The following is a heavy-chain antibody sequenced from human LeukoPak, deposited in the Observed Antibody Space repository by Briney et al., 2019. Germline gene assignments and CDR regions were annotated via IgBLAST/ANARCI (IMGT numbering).Heavy chain of an antibody. V-gene: IGHV1-18*01. CDR2: ISAYNGNT. CDR1: GYTFTSYG. D-gene: IGHD6-13*01. CDR3: ARDLIAAAGVYNWFDP. J-gene: IGHJ5*02. Sequence: GASVKVSCKASGYTFTSYGISWVRQAPGQALEWMGWISAYNGNTNYAQKLQGRVTMTTDTSTSTAYMELRSLRSDDTAVYYCARDLIAAAGVYNWFDPWGQGTLVTVSS.